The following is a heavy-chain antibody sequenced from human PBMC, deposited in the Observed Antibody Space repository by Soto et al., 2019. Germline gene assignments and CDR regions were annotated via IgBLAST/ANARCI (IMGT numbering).Heavy chain of an antibody. J-gene: IGHJ6*02. CDR2: IKSDGSST. CDR3: ARSVRSGSFPYYYYAMDV. Sequence: SLRLSCAASGFTSSNYWMHWVRQAPGKGLVWVSRIKSDGSSTSYADSVKGRFTISRDNAKNTLDLQMHGLRAEDMAVYYCARSVRSGSFPYYYYAMDVWGQGTTVTVSS. CDR1: GFTSSNYW. D-gene: IGHD3-10*01. V-gene: IGHV3-74*01.